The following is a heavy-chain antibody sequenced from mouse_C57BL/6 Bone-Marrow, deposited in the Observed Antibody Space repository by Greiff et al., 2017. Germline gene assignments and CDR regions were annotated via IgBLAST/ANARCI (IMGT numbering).Heavy chain of an antibody. CDR1: GYSFTDYN. D-gene: IGHD4-1*01. CDR2: INPNYGTT. Sequence: EVQLVESGPELVKPGASVTISCKASGYSFTDYNMNWVKQSNGKSLEWIGVINPNYGTTSYNQKFKGKATLTVDQSSSTAFMQLNSLTSEDSAVYYCARSPSNWDWFAYWGQGTLVTVAA. CDR3: ARSPSNWDWFAY. J-gene: IGHJ3*01. V-gene: IGHV1-39*01.